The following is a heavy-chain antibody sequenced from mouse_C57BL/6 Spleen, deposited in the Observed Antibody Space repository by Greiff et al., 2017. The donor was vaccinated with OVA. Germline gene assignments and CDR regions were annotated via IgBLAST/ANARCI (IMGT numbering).Heavy chain of an antibody. CDR2: INYDGSST. V-gene: IGHV5-16*01. D-gene: IGHD2-4*01. Sequence: EVKLVESEGGLVQPGSSMKLSCTASGFTFSDYYLAWVRQVPEKGLEWVANINYDGSSTYYLDSLKSRFIISRDNAKNILYLQMSSLKSEDTATYYCARGEIYYDYDGAMDYWGQGTSVTISS. J-gene: IGHJ4*01. CDR1: GFTFSDYY. CDR3: ARGEIYYDYDGAMDY.